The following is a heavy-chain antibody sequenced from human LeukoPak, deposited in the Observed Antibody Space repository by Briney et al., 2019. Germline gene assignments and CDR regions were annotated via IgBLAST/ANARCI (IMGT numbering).Heavy chain of an antibody. J-gene: IGHJ6*02. CDR1: GGSFSGYY. V-gene: IGHV4-59*01. Sequence: PSETLSLTCAVYGGSFSGYYWSWIRQPPGKGLEWIGYIYYSGSTNYNPSLKSRVTISVDTSKNQFSLKLSSVTAADTAVYYCARELEQWLVDVWGQGTTVTVSS. CDR2: IYYSGST. CDR3: ARELEQWLVDV. D-gene: IGHD6-19*01.